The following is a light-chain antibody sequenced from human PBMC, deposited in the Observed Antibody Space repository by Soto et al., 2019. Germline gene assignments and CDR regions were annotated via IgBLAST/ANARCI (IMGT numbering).Light chain of an antibody. V-gene: IGKV3-11*01. J-gene: IGKJ2*01. Sequence: EIVLTQSPATLSLSPGERATLSCRASQSVSSYLVWFQQKPGQAPRLLIYDASNRATGIPARFSGSGSGTDFTLTISSLAPEDCAVYYCQHLSNWRDTFGQGTKLEIK. CDR2: DAS. CDR1: QSVSSY. CDR3: QHLSNWRDT.